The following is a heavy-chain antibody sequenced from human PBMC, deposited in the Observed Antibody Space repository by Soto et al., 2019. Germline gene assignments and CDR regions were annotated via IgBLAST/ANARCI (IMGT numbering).Heavy chain of an antibody. V-gene: IGHV3-21*01. CDR1: GFTFSSYS. CDR3: AREAAIVVVAATQVWNWDY. J-gene: IGHJ4*02. D-gene: IGHD2-15*01. CDR2: ISSSSSYI. Sequence: GGSLRLSCAASGFTFSSYSMNWVRQAPGKGLEWVSSISSSSSYIYYADSVKGRFTISRDNAKNSLYLQMNSLRAEDTAVYYCAREAAIVVVAATQVWNWDYWGQGTLVTVSS.